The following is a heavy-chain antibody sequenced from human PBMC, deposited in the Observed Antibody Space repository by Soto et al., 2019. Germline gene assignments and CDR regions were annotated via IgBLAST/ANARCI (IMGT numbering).Heavy chain of an antibody. V-gene: IGHV3-53*01. CDR3: AREGASYDFWSGYSYNWFDP. CDR2: IYSGGST. Sequence: GGSLRLSCAASGFTVSSNYMIWVRQAPGKGLEWVSVIYSGGSTYYADSVKGRFTISRDNSKNTLYLQMNSLRAEDTAVYYCAREGASYDFWSGYSYNWFDPWGQGTLVTVSS. J-gene: IGHJ5*02. CDR1: GFTVSSNY. D-gene: IGHD3-3*01.